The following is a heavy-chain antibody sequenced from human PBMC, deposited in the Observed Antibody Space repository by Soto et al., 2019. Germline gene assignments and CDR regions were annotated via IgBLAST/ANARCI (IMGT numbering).Heavy chain of an antibody. Sequence: PGGSLRLSCEASGFTFNNVWMSWIRQAPGKGLEWVGRIKSKTDGGTIGYAAPVKGRFTISRDDSKNTLYLQMNSLKNEDTAVYYCSFQESTTVTTFEFWGHGTPVTVSS. V-gene: IGHV3-15*01. CDR3: SFQESTTVTTFEF. CDR1: GFTFNNVW. CDR2: IKSKTDGGTI. J-gene: IGHJ4*01. D-gene: IGHD4-17*01.